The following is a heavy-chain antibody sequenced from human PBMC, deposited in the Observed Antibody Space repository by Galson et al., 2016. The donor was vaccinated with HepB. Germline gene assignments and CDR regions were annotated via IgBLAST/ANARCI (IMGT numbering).Heavy chain of an antibody. V-gene: IGHV3-23*01. J-gene: IGHJ4*02. CDR1: GFSFSTSG. CDR3: GKHGGFDY. Sequence: SLRLSCAASGFSFSTSGMSWVRQTPGRGLEWVSGITSSGGTTHYADSVKGRFTISRDNSKSTLYLYMNSLRAGDTAVYYCGKHGGFDYWGQGALVTVSS. CDR2: ITSSGGTT. D-gene: IGHD3-16*01.